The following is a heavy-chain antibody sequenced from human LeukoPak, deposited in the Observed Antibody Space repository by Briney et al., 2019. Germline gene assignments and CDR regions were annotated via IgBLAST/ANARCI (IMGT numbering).Heavy chain of an antibody. CDR1: GGSISSYY. J-gene: IGHJ4*02. V-gene: IGHV3-23*01. CDR2: ISGSGGST. Sequence: ETLSLTCTVSGGSISSYYWSWVRQAPGKGLEWVSAISGSGGSTYYADSVKGRFTIPRDNSKNTLYLQMNSLRAEDTAVYYCAKELDYWGQGTLVTVSS. CDR3: AKELDY.